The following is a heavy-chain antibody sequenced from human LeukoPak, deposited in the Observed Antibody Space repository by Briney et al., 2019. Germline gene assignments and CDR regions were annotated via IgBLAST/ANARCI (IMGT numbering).Heavy chain of an antibody. CDR1: GYTLTELS. Sequence: ASVKVSCKVSGYTLTELSMHWVRQAPGKGLEWMGGFDPEDGETIYAQKLQGRVTMTTDTSTSTAYMELRSLRSDDTAVYYCAIDQLGFGWYFDLWGRGTLVTVSS. D-gene: IGHD7-27*01. J-gene: IGHJ2*01. CDR3: AIDQLGFGWYFDL. V-gene: IGHV1-24*01. CDR2: FDPEDGET.